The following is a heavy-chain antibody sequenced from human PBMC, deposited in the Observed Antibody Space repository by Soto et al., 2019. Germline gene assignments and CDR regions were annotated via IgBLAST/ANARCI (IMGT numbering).Heavy chain of an antibody. V-gene: IGHV1-46*01. CDR2: INHDTGST. J-gene: IGHJ6*02. D-gene: IGHD6-6*01. Sequence: QVQLVQSGAEVKKPGASVKISCKASVYTFTTYYLHWVRQAPGHGLEWMGIINHDTGSTSSAQNFRGRGSVTRDTSTSEVYMERYSLSSEDTAVYYCARDPNFRLTVLYYGMDVWGHGTSVTVS. CDR1: VYTFTTYY. CDR3: ARDPNFRLTVLYYGMDV.